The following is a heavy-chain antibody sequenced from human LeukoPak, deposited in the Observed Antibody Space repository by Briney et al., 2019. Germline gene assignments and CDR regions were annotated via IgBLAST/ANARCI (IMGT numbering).Heavy chain of an antibody. CDR2: IYTSGST. J-gene: IGHJ5*02. D-gene: IGHD6-19*01. V-gene: IGHV4-61*09. CDR1: GGSISSGSYY. Sequence: SQTLSLTCTVSGGSISSGSYYWSWIRQPAGKGLEWIGHIYTSGSTSSNPSLRSRVTISIETSKNQFSLKLSSVTAADTAVYYCARARSSGWSQKWFDPWGQGTLVTVSS. CDR3: ARARSSGWSQKWFDP.